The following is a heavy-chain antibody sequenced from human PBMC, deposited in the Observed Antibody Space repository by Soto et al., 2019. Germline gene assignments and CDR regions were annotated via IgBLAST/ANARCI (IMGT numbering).Heavy chain of an antibody. CDR1: GFTFSDYY. V-gene: IGHV3-11*06. J-gene: IGHJ4*02. CDR3: ARNLGYCSGGSCYSTDYFDY. Sequence: GGSLRLSCAASGFTFSDYYMSWIRQAPGKGLEWVSYISSSSSYTNYADSVKGRFTISRDNAKNSLYLQMNSLRAEDTAVYYCARNLGYCSGGSCYSTDYFDYWGQGTLVTVSS. CDR2: ISSSSSYT. D-gene: IGHD2-15*01.